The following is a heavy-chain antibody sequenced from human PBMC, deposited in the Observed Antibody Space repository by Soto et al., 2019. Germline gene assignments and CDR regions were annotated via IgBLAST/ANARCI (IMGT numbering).Heavy chain of an antibody. V-gene: IGHV3-21*01. CDR2: ISSSSIYI. CDR1: VFTVNSYS. D-gene: IGHD4-17*01. Sequence: GALRLSGAASVFTVNSYSMNWVRQAPGTGLEWVSSISSSSIYIYYADSVKGRFTISRDNAKNSLYLQMNSLRAEDTAVYYCARDRLTTVVTLIYYYGMDVWGQGTTVTVSS. CDR3: ARDRLTTVVTLIYYYGMDV. J-gene: IGHJ6*02.